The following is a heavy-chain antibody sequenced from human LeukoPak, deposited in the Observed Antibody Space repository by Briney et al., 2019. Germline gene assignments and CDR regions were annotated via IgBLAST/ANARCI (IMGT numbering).Heavy chain of an antibody. J-gene: IGHJ4*02. D-gene: IGHD5-24*01. V-gene: IGHV4-39*07. CDR2: IYYSGST. Sequence: SETLSLTCTVSGGSISSSSYYWGWIRQPPGKGLEWIGSIYYSGSTYYNPSLKSRVTISVDTSKNQFSLKLSSVTAADTAVYYCARGVKRWLLNHLAVHYFDYWGQGTLVTVSS. CDR3: ARGVKRWLLNHLAVHYFDY. CDR1: GGSISSSSYY.